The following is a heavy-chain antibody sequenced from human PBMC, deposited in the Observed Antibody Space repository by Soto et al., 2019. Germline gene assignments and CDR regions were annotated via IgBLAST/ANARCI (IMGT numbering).Heavy chain of an antibody. CDR2: IFFRDAET. Sequence: PGESLKISGKGPGHVFSNDWIGGVRHTPGKGLEWMGIIFFRDAETKFSPSFQGQVTISVDKSVNTVYVQCSTVKASDSGVYYCARGYFDSGHGYDLWGQGTQVTVSS. D-gene: IGHD3-9*01. CDR3: ARGYFDSGHGYDL. J-gene: IGHJ5*02. V-gene: IGHV5-51*01. CDR1: GHVFSNDW.